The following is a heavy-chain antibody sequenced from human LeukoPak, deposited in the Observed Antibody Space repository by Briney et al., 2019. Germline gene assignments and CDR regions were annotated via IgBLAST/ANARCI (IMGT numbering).Heavy chain of an antibody. CDR3: ARGHRLYDILTSYHRVWDY. CDR2: ISSSSTTI. Sequence: GGSLRLSCAASGLTFSSYSMNWVRQAPGKGLEWVSYISSSSTTIYYADSVKGRFTISRDNSKNTLYLQMGSLRAEDMAVYYCARGHRLYDILTSYHRVWDYWGQGTLVTVSS. D-gene: IGHD3-9*01. CDR1: GLTFSSYS. J-gene: IGHJ4*02. V-gene: IGHV3-48*01.